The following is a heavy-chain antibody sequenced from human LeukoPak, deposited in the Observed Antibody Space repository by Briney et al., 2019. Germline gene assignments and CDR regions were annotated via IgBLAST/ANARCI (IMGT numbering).Heavy chain of an antibody. V-gene: IGHV3-30*03. CDR1: GFTFSSYG. J-gene: IGHJ4*02. CDR3: ATTHPAYSLALHFDY. D-gene: IGHD5-18*01. Sequence: GGSLRLSCAASGFTFSSYGMHWVRQAPGKGLEWVAVISYDGSNKYYADSVKGRFTMSRDNSKNTLYLQMNSLRAEDTAVYYCATTHPAYSLALHFDYWGQGTLVTVSS. CDR2: ISYDGSNK.